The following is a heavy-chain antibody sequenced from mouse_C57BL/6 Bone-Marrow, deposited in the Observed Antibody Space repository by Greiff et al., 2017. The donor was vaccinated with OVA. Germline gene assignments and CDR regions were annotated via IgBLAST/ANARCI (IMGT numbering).Heavy chain of an antibody. CDR2: IDPENGDT. CDR1: GFNIKDDY. CDR3: TRWLLPYWYFDV. Sequence: EVQLQQSGAELVRPGASVKLSCTASGFNIKDDYMHWVKQRPEQGLEWIGWIDPENGDTEYASKFQGKATITADKSSNTAYLQLSSLTSEDTAVYYCTRWLLPYWYFDVWGTGTTVTVSS. J-gene: IGHJ1*03. D-gene: IGHD2-3*01. V-gene: IGHV14-4*01.